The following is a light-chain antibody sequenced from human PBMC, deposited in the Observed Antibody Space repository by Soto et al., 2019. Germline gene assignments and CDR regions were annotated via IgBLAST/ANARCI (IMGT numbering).Light chain of an antibody. CDR2: GAS. V-gene: IGKV3-20*01. Sequence: EIVLTQSPGTLSLSPGERAALSCRASQSVSSSFLDWYQHKPGQAPRLLIHGASSRATGIPDRFSGSGSGTYFTLTISRLDPEDFAVYYCQLYGISLVTFGQGNKVEIK. CDR1: QSVSSSF. J-gene: IGKJ2*01. CDR3: QLYGISLVT.